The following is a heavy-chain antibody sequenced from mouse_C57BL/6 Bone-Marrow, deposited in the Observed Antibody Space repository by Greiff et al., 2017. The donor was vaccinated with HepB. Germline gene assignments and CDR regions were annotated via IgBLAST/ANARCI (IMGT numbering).Heavy chain of an antibody. CDR1: GFTFSSYA. Sequence: EVQVVESGGGLVKPGGSLKLSCAASGFTFSSYAMSWVRQTPEKRLEWVATISDGGSYTYYPDNVKGRFTISRDNDKNNLYLQMSHLKSEDTAMYYCARDRYGNYPYAMDYWGQGTSVTVSS. J-gene: IGHJ4*01. CDR3: ARDRYGNYPYAMDY. CDR2: ISDGGSYT. D-gene: IGHD2-1*01. V-gene: IGHV5-4*01.